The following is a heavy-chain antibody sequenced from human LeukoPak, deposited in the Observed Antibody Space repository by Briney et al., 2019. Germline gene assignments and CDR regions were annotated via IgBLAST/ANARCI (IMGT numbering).Heavy chain of an antibody. Sequence: GGSLRLSCAASEFTFTSYTMTWVRQAPGKGLEWVSYISGVDTTIYYADSVRGRFTISRDNAKNSLYLQMNSLRAEDTAVYYCARARAGYYFDFWGQGTLVTVSS. CDR3: ARARAGYYFDF. J-gene: IGHJ4*02. CDR2: ISGVDTTI. V-gene: IGHV3-48*01. CDR1: EFTFTSYT.